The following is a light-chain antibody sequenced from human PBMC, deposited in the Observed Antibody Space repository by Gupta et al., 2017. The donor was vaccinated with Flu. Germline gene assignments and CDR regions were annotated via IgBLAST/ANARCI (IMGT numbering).Light chain of an antibody. V-gene: IGKV3-11*01. CDR3: QQRSALST. CDR2: DVS. J-gene: IGKJ1*01. CDR1: QSINNY. Sequence: EAVLTQSPVILSLSPGERATLSCRASQSINNYIDWYQQKGGQAPRLLIYDVSKRAVGTPPGFSGSGYETDLILTSSSRETEDSAIYYGQQRSALSTFGQGTKLEIK.